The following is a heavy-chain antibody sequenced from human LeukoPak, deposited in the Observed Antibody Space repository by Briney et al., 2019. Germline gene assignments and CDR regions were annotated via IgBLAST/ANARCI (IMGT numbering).Heavy chain of an antibody. Sequence: GGSLRLSCAASGFTFRSYGMHWVRQAPGKGLEWVAFIRDDGSNKYYADSVKGRFTISRDNSKNTLYLQMNSLRAEDTAVYYCAKDNYDFWSGRYFDYWGQGTLVTVSS. CDR3: AKDNYDFWSGRYFDY. J-gene: IGHJ4*02. CDR2: IRDDGSNK. CDR1: GFTFRSYG. D-gene: IGHD3-3*01. V-gene: IGHV3-30*02.